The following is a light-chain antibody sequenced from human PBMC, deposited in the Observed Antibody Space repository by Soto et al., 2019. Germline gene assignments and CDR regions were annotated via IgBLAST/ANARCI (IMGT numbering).Light chain of an antibody. CDR1: QDFNNR. J-gene: IGKJ2*03. Sequence: DIQMSQSPSSVSASVGDRVTITCRASQDFNNRLAWYQQTPGKAPKLLIYAASSLQPGVPSRFSGSGSGTDFTLPISSLQPEDFATYYCQQANRFPYSFGQGTKLEMK. CDR2: AAS. V-gene: IGKV1-12*01. CDR3: QQANRFPYS.